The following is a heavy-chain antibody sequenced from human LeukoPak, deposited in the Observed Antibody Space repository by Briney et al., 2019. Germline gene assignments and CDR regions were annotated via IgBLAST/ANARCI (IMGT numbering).Heavy chain of an antibody. CDR3: ARWRDYFDY. D-gene: IGHD3-3*01. CDR2: IYYSGGT. Sequence: SETPSLTCTVSGGSISSYYWSWIRQPPGKGLEWVGYIYYSGGTNSNPSLKSRVTISVDTSKNQFSLKLSSVTAADTAVYYCARWRDYFDYWGQGTLVTVSS. V-gene: IGHV4-59*08. J-gene: IGHJ4*02. CDR1: GGSISSYY.